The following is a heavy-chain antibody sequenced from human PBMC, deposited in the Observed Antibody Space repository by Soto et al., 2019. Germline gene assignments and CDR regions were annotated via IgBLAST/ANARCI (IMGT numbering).Heavy chain of an antibody. CDR2: IYYLGST. CDR3: ARDGYDGSGSPYPAY. CDR1: GGSMSEYF. Sequence: SETLSLTCTVSGGSMSEYFWSWIRQSPGKGLEWIGYIYYLGSTDYNPSLKSRVTISVDTSKRQFSLRLTSVTAADTAVYYCARDGYDGSGSPYPAYWGPGTQVTAPQ. V-gene: IGHV4-59*01. D-gene: IGHD3-10*01. J-gene: IGHJ4*02.